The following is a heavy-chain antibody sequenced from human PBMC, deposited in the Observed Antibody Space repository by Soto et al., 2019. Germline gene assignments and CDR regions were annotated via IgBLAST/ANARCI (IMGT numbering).Heavy chain of an antibody. Sequence: PAESLRLSCAASGFTFSSYAMYWVRQAPVKGLEYLTAISRNGRSTFYANSVKGRFTISRDNSKNTLYLQMGSLRAEDTSVYYCARNQDYYDSSGYPTVPDYWGQGT. CDR3: ARNQDYYDSSGYPTVPDY. CDR2: ISRNGRST. J-gene: IGHJ4*02. V-gene: IGHV3-64*01. CDR1: GFTFSSYA. D-gene: IGHD3-22*01.